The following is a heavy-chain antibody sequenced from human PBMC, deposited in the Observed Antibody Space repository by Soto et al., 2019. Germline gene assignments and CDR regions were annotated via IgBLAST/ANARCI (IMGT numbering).Heavy chain of an antibody. V-gene: IGHV1-18*01. J-gene: IGHJ4*02. Sequence: ASVKVSCKASGYTFTSYGISWVRQAPGQGLEWMGWISAHNGNTKYEQKLQGRVTMTTDTSTSTAYMELRSLRSDDTAVYYCARDLGAFPDYWGQGTLVTVSS. CDR2: ISAHNGNT. CDR3: ARDLGAFPDY. CDR1: GYTFTSYG. D-gene: IGHD3-3*02.